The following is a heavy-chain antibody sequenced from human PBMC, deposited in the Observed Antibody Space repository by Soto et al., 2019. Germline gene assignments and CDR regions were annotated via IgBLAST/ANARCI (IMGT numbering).Heavy chain of an antibody. D-gene: IGHD3-3*01. V-gene: IGHV1-2*04. CDR2: INPNSGGT. CDR3: AREGYYDFWSGYYTRSWGYYYYGMDV. Sequence: GASVKVSCKASGYTFTGYYMHWVRQAPGQGLEWMGWINPNSGGTNYAQKFQGWVTMTRDTSISTAYMGLSRLRSDDTAVYYCAREGYYDFWSGYYTRSWGYYYYGMDVWGQGTTVTVSS. J-gene: IGHJ6*02. CDR1: GYTFTGYY.